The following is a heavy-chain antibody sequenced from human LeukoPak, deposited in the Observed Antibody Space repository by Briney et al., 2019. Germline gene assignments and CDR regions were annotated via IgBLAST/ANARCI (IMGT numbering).Heavy chain of an antibody. V-gene: IGHV4-39*07. CDR3: ARDHQVSSSSFDY. J-gene: IGHJ4*02. Sequence: PSETLSLTCTVSRGSVNSNSYYWGWIRQPPGKGLEWIGTIYYSGNTYYNPSLESRVTISVDTSKNQFSLKLTSVTAADTAVYYCARDHQVSSSSFDYWGQGTLVTVSS. CDR2: IYYSGNT. D-gene: IGHD6-6*01. CDR1: RGSVNSNSYY.